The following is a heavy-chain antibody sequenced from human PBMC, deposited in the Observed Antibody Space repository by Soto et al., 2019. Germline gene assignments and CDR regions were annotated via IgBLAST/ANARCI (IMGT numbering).Heavy chain of an antibody. CDR2: IYHSGST. J-gene: IGHJ4*02. Sequence: SETLSLTCAVSGGSISSSNWWSWVRQPPGKGLEWIGEIYHSGSTNYNPSLKSRVTISVDKSKNQFSLKLSSVTAADTAVYYCARDRLFYDSSGHYPVHVDWGPGILVTVSS. CDR3: ARDRLFYDSSGHYPVHVD. V-gene: IGHV4-4*02. D-gene: IGHD3-22*01. CDR1: GGSISSSNW.